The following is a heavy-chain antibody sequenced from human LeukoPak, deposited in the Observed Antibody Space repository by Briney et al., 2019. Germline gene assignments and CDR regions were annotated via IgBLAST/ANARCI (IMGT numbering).Heavy chain of an antibody. J-gene: IGHJ5*02. CDR3: ARTGTIFGVVIIDGPFDP. CDR1: GYTFTSYD. CDR2: MNPNSGNT. Sequence: GASVKVSCKASGYTFTSYDINWVRQATGQGLEWMGWMNPNSGNTGYAQKFQGRVTMTRNTSISTAYMELSSLRSEDKAVYYCARTGTIFGVVIIDGPFDPWGQGTLVTVSS. D-gene: IGHD3-3*01. V-gene: IGHV1-8*01.